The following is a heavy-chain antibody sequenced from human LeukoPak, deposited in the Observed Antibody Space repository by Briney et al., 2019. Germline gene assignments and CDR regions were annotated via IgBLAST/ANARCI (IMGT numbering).Heavy chain of an antibody. CDR2: IYYSGST. D-gene: IGHD3-22*01. Sequence: PSETLSLTCTVSGGSISSSSYYWGWIRQPPGKGLEWVGSIYYSGSTYYNPSLKSRVTISVDTSKNQFTLKLSSVTAADTAVYYCARAFAYYYDSSGIYWGQGTLVTVSS. J-gene: IGHJ4*02. CDR1: GGSISSSSYY. CDR3: ARAFAYYYDSSGIY. V-gene: IGHV4-39*06.